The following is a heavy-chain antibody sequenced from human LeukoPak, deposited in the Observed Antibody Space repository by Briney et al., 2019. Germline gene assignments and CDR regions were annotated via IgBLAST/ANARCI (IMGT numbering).Heavy chain of an antibody. CDR3: AKDSKYNWNFLDY. CDR2: INHSGST. Sequence: SETLSLTCAVYGGSFSGYYWSWIRQPPGRGLEWIGEINHSGSTNYNPSLKSRVTISVDTSKNHFSLKLSSVTAADTAVYYCAKDSKYNWNFLDYWGQGTLVTVSS. J-gene: IGHJ4*02. V-gene: IGHV4-34*01. D-gene: IGHD1-7*01. CDR1: GGSFSGYY.